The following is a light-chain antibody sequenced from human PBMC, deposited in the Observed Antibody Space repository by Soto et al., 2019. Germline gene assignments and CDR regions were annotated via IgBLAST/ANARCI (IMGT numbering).Light chain of an antibody. CDR1: QGISSY. J-gene: IGKJ4*01. V-gene: IGKV1-9*01. CDR2: AAS. CDR3: QQLNDYPST. Sequence: IQLTHSPSSLSASVGDRVTITCRASQGISSYLAWYQQKPGKAPNLLIYAASTLQSGVPSRFSGSGSGTNFTLTISSLQPEDFATYYCQQLNDYPSTFGGGNKVEIX.